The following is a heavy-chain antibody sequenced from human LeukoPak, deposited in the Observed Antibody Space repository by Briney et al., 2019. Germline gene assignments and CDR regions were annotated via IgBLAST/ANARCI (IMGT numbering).Heavy chain of an antibody. CDR1: GFTFNTYT. CDR3: VRGDSRDC. J-gene: IGHJ4*02. CDR2: ISSSGGNT. Sequence: PGGSLRLSCAASGFTFNTYTMNWVRQAPGKGLEWVSSISSSGGNTHYADTVKGRFAISRDNSKSSLYLQLNSLRAEDTAVYHCVRGDSRDCWGQGTLVTVSS. D-gene: IGHD2-21*01. V-gene: IGHV3-21*01.